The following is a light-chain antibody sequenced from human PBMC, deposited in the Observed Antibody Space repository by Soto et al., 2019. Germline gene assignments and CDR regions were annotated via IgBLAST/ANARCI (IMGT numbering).Light chain of an antibody. V-gene: IGKV2D-29*02. CDR3: MQSTQLPPT. CDR1: QSLLHITGETF. CDR2: EVS. J-gene: IGKJ5*01. Sequence: DVVMTQTPLSLSVAPGQPASISCKSSQSLLHITGETFLFWYLQKPGQSPQLLIYEVSTLVSGVQDRFSGSGLGTDFTLEISRGETDDVGIYYCMQSTQLPPTFGQGTRLGIE.